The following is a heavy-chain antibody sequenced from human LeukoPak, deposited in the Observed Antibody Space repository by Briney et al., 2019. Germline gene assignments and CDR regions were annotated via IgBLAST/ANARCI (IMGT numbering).Heavy chain of an antibody. V-gene: IGHV3-33*01. D-gene: IGHD3-16*01. CDR2: IWSDGSQT. CDR1: GFRFSGDA. Sequence: GGSLRLSCAASGFRFSGDAIPWVRQAPGKGLEWVALIWSDGSQTKYAGSVKGRFTVSRDNSKNTAFLQMSGLTVEDTAVYYCAGAAGLGNYLIDYWGQGTLVTVSS. CDR3: AGAAGLGNYLIDY. J-gene: IGHJ4*02.